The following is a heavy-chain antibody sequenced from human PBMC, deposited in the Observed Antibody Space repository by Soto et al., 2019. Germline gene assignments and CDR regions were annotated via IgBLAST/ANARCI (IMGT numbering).Heavy chain of an antibody. V-gene: IGHV3-74*01. D-gene: IGHD3-10*01. CDR1: GFTFSDYW. J-gene: IGHJ4*02. Sequence: GGSLRLSCAASGFTFSDYWMHWVRQPPGKGLVWVSSIKFDGSRTVYADSVEGRFTISRDNAKNTVYLQMNSLSAEDTALYYCARDAGNVMIRGYDSCGQGAMVPVSS. CDR3: ARDAGNVMIRGYDS. CDR2: IKFDGSRT.